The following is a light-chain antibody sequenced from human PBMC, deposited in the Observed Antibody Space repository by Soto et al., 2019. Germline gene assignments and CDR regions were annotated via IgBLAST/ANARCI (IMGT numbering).Light chain of an antibody. V-gene: IGKV1-39*01. CDR1: QSIRSS. CDR2: AAS. CDR3: QQSYSTPFT. Sequence: DIQMTQSPSSLSASVGDRVTITCRTSQSIRSSLNWYQQKPGKAPNLLIYAASRLQSGVPSRFSGSGSGTDFTLTIRSMHPEDFATYYCQQSYSTPFTFGPGTKVDIK. J-gene: IGKJ3*01.